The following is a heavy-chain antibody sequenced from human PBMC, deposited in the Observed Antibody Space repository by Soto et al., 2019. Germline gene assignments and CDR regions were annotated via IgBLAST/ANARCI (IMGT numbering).Heavy chain of an antibody. CDR3: GRGRSGQLVVFY. Sequence: ASVKVSCKASGYTFTGHYIHWVRQAPGQGPEWMGEIGPASGDTRYAQKFQGRVTMTRDTSITTVYMELNNLSPDNTAVYYCGRGRSGQLVVFYWGQGTPVTVSS. V-gene: IGHV1-2*02. J-gene: IGHJ4*02. CDR1: GYTFTGHY. D-gene: IGHD3-10*01. CDR2: IGPASGDT.